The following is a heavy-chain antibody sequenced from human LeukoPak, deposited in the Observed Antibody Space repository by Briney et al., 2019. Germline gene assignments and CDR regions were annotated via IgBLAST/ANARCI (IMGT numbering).Heavy chain of an antibody. CDR1: GFTFSSYS. CDR3: ASRYCTSTNCYAFDV. CDR2: IDSSSAYI. Sequence: PGGSLRLSCAAFGFTFSSYSMNWVRQAPGKGLEWVSSIDSSSAYIFYADSVKGRFTISRDNAKNSLYLQMNSLRAEDTAVYYCASRYCTSTNCYAFDVWGQGTMVTVSS. D-gene: IGHD2-2*01. J-gene: IGHJ3*01. V-gene: IGHV3-21*01.